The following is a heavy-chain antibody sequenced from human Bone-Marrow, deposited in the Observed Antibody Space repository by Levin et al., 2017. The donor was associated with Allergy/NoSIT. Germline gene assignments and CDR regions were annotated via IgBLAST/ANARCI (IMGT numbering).Heavy chain of an antibody. V-gene: IGHV3-53*01. CDR3: EGYSSHDH. CDR1: EFTVSNNY. Sequence: GGSLRLSCAASEFTVSNNYMTWVRQAPGKGLEWVSLIYSGGSTHYADSVRGRFTISRDNSKNTLFLQMNSLRVEDTAVYYCEGYSSHDHWGQGTLVTVSS. D-gene: IGHD6-19*01. J-gene: IGHJ4*02. CDR2: IYSGGST.